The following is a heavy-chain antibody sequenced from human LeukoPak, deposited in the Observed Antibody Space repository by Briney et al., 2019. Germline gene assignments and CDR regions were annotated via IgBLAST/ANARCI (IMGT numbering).Heavy chain of an antibody. V-gene: IGHV1-18*01. Sequence: EASVKVSCKASGYTFTNYGISWVRQAPGQGLEWMGWISAYNGNTHYAQNLQGRVTMTTDTSTSTAYMELKSLRSDDTAVYYCARGGSYYYDSSGYFYYWGQGTLVTVSS. CDR2: ISAYNGNT. J-gene: IGHJ4*02. CDR1: GYTFTNYG. CDR3: ARGGSYYYDSSGYFYY. D-gene: IGHD3-22*01.